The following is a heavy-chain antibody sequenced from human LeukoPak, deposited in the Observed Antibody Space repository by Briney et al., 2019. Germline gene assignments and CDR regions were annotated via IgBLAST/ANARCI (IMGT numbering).Heavy chain of an antibody. D-gene: IGHD2-15*01. J-gene: IGHJ4*02. CDR3: ARVDRGWSYDY. V-gene: IGHV1-46*01. CDR2: INPSGGST. Sequence: ASVKVSCKVSGYTLIELSMHWVRQAPGQGLEWMGIINPSGGSTSYAQKFQGRVTMTRDMSTSTVYMELSSLRSEDTAVYYCARVDRGWSYDYWGQGTLVTVSS. CDR1: GYTLIELS.